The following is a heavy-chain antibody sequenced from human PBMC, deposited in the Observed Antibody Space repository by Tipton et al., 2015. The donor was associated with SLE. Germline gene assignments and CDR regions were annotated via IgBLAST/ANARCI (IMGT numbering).Heavy chain of an antibody. V-gene: IGHV4-39*01. J-gene: IGHJ5*02. Sequence: TLSLTCTVSGGSISSSSHYWGWIRQPPGKGLEWIGSIYYSGSTYYNPSLKSRVTISVDTSKNQFSLNLSSVTAADTAVYYCARLSSMVRRAQGWFDPWGQGTLVTVSS. CDR1: GGSISSSSHY. CDR2: IYYSGST. D-gene: IGHD3-10*01. CDR3: ARLSSMVRRAQGWFDP.